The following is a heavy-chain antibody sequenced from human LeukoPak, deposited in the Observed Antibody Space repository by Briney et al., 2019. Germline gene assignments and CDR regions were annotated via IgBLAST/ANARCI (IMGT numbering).Heavy chain of an antibody. CDR3: ARETEGCGGDCYDY. CDR2: IGISSSNV. CDR1: GLTFDDYG. Sequence: GGSLRLSCAASGLTFDDYGMSWVRQAPGKGLEWVSYIGISSSNVYYADSVKGRFTISRDNAKNSVYLQMNSLRAEDTAVYYCARETEGCGGDCYDYWGQGTLVTVSS. J-gene: IGHJ4*02. V-gene: IGHV3-48*04. D-gene: IGHD2-21*02.